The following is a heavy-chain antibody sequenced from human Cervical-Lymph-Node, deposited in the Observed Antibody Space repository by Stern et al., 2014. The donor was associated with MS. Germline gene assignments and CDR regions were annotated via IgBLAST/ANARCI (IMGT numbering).Heavy chain of an antibody. V-gene: IGHV4-31*03. D-gene: IGHD3-3*01. CDR1: GGSISSGNYY. CDR2: IYHSGST. CDR3: ARGSREVLLPRFYFDY. J-gene: IGHJ4*02. Sequence: QLVQSGPGLVKPSQTPSLTCTVSGGSISSGNYYWSWIRQHPGKGLEWIGSIYHSGSTYYNPPLKSRVTTSIDTSKNQFSLKLSSVTAADTAVYYCARGSREVLLPRFYFDYWGQGTLVTVSS.